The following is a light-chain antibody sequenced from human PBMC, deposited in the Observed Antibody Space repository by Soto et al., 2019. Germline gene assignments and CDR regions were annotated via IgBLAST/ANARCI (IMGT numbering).Light chain of an antibody. J-gene: IGKJ1*01. V-gene: IGKV3-15*01. CDR3: QQYNNWPWT. CDR1: QTVSSD. Sequence: EVVMTQSPATLSVSPGERATLSCRASQTVSSDSAWYQQKPGQAPRLLIYGASTRATGIPARFSGSGSGTEFTLTISSLQSEDFAVYSCQQYNNWPWTFGQGTKVDIK. CDR2: GAS.